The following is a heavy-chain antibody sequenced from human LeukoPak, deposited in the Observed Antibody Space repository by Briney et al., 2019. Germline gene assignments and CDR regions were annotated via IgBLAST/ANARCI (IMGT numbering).Heavy chain of an antibody. V-gene: IGHV3-21*01. CDR2: ISSSSSYI. CDR1: GFTFSSYS. Sequence: GGSLRLSCAASGFTFSSYSMNWVRQAPGKGLEWVSSISSSSSYIYYADSVKGRFTISRDNAKNSLYLQMNSLRAEDTAVYYCARRYCSGGSCYSIYYYYGMDVWGQGTTVTVSS. CDR3: ARRYCSGGSCYSIYYYYGMDV. D-gene: IGHD2-15*01. J-gene: IGHJ6*02.